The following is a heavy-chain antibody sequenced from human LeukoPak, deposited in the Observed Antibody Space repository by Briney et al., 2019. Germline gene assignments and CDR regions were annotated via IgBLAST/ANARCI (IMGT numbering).Heavy chain of an antibody. CDR2: INPSGGST. D-gene: IGHD2-21*02. CDR3: ATGGVTPDYYYYYYYMDV. Sequence: ASVKVSCKASGYIFTDYYMHWVRQAPGQGLEWMGIINPSGGSTSYAQKFQGRVTMTRDTSTSTVYMELSSLRSEDTAVYYCATGGVTPDYYYYYYYMDVWGKGTTVTISS. J-gene: IGHJ6*03. V-gene: IGHV1-46*01. CDR1: GYIFTDYY.